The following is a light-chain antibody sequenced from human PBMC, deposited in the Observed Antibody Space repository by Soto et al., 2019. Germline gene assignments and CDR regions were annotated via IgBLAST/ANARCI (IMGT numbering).Light chain of an antibody. J-gene: IGKJ2*01. V-gene: IGKV1-12*01. CDR3: QQANSFPYT. CDR1: FDIFSS. Sequence: IQLTQSPFFLSAAVEDKVTISCRASFDIFSSLAWYQQEPGKPPKLLIYAASSLQSGVPSRFSGSGSGTDFTLTISSLQPEDFATYYCQQANSFPYTFGQGTQLEIK. CDR2: AAS.